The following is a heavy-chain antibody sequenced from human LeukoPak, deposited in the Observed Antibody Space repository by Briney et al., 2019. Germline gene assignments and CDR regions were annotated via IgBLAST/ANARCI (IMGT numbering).Heavy chain of an antibody. CDR3: ARSPGGNARTWLDY. CDR1: GYTFTNYA. V-gene: IGHV1-3*02. CDR2: TNGATGNT. Sequence: ASVKVSCKASGYTFTNYALHWVRQAPGQRLEWMGWTNGATGNTRFSQDFQGRLTITIDTSASTGYMELSSLRSEDTAVYYCARSPGGNARTWLDYWGQGTLVTVSP. D-gene: IGHD2-8*02. J-gene: IGHJ4*02.